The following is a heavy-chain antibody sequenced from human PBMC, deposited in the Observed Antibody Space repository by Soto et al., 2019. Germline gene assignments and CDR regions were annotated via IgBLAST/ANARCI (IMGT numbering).Heavy chain of an antibody. D-gene: IGHD3-3*01. J-gene: IGHJ6*03. Sequence: ASVKGSCKASGYTFTSYDIDWVRQATGQGLEWMGWMNPNSGNTGYAQKFQGRVTMTRNTSISTAYMELSSLRSEDTAVYYCARVGVLEWLLLGYYYYYYMDVWGKGTTVTVSS. CDR1: GYTFTSYD. CDR2: MNPNSGNT. CDR3: ARVGVLEWLLLGYYYYYYMDV. V-gene: IGHV1-8*02.